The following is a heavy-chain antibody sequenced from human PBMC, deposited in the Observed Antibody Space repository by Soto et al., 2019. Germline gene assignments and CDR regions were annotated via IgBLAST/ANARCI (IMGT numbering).Heavy chain of an antibody. V-gene: IGHV4-59*01. J-gene: IGHJ6*03. Sequence: SSETLSLTCTVSGGSISSYYWSWIRQPPGKGLEWIGYIYYSGSTNYNPSLKSRVTISVDTSKNQFSLKLSSVTAADTAVYYCARVNPDYGDYYYYYYYYMDVWGKGTTVTVSS. CDR1: GGSISSYY. CDR3: ARVNPDYGDYYYYYYYYMDV. CDR2: IYYSGST. D-gene: IGHD4-17*01.